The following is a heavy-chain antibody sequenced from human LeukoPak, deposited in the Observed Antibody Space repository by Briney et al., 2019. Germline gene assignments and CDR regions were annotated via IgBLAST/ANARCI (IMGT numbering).Heavy chain of an antibody. CDR2: IYYIQST. V-gene: IGHV4-59*08. CDR3: ARHSANRQQLVMAFDI. D-gene: IGHD6-13*01. J-gene: IGHJ3*02. CDR1: GDSISSNY. Sequence: SETLSLTCTVSGDSISSNYCSWIPQPPGKGLEWTGYIYYIQSTNYNPSLQSRVTISIDSSKNQFSLKTYSVNAADTAVYDCARHSANRQQLVMAFDIWGQGTMVTVSS.